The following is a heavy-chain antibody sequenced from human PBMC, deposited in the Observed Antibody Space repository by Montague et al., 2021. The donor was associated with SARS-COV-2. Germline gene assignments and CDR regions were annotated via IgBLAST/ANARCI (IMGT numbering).Heavy chain of an antibody. D-gene: IGHD6-13*01. CDR2: IYYSGST. Sequence: ETLSLTCTVSGGSISSSSYYWGWIRQPPGKGLEWIGSIYYSGSTYYNPSLKSRVTISVDTSKNQFSLKLSSVTAADTAVYYCARVGRQQLVRLSGMDVWGQGTTITVSS. CDR1: GGSISSSSYY. V-gene: IGHV4-39*07. J-gene: IGHJ6*02. CDR3: ARVGRQQLVRLSGMDV.